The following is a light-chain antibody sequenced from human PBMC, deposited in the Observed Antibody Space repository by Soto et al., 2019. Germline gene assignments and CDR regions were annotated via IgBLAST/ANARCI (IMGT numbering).Light chain of an antibody. CDR1: QSISSW. CDR3: QQYNSYSQT. CDR2: DAS. Sequence: DIQMTQSPSTLSASVGDRVTITCRASQSISSWLAWYQQKPGKAPNLLIYDASSLESGVPSRFSGGGSGTELTITISSLQPDDCETYYGQQYNSYSQTFGQGTKVDIK. V-gene: IGKV1-5*01. J-gene: IGKJ1*01.